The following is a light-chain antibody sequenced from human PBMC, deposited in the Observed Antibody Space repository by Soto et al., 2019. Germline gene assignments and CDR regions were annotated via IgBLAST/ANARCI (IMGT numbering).Light chain of an antibody. J-gene: IGKJ1*01. CDR2: WAS. CDR3: QQYYSTRT. CDR1: QSALYSSNNKNY. Sequence: DIVMTQSPDSLAVSLGERATINCKSSQSALYSSNNKNYLAWYQQKPGQPPKLLIYWASTRESGVPDRFSGSGSGTDFTLTISSLQAEDVAVYYCQQYYSTRTFGQGTKVEI. V-gene: IGKV4-1*01.